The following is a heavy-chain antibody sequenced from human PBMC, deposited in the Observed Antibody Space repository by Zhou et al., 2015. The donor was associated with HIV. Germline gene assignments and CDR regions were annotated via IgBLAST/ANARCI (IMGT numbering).Heavy chain of an antibody. V-gene: IGHV1-69*06. CDR2: IIPIFGTA. D-gene: IGHD4-17*01. J-gene: IGHJ6*02. CDR1: GDTFNSYA. Sequence: QVQLVQSGAEVKKSGSSVKVSCKASGDTFNSYAISWVRQAPGRGLEWMGGIIPIFGTATYAQKFQDRLTITADKSTNTAYMDLTNLRSEDAAIYYCARGPEEGEGLRTPSYYYYGMDVWAEGPTVTVSS. CDR3: ARGPEEGEGLRTPSYYYYGMDV.